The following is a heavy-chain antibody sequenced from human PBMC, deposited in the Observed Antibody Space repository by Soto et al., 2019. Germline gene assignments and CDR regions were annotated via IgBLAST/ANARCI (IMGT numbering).Heavy chain of an antibody. CDR2: ISSSSSTI. V-gene: IGHV3-48*01. D-gene: IGHD6-13*01. Sequence: EVQLVESGGGLVQPGGSLRLSCAASGFTFSSYSMNWVRQAPGKGLEWVSYISSSSSTIYYADSVKGRFTISRDNAKNPRYLQMNSLRAEDTDVYYCARHPERIAQVGWFDPWGQGTLVTVSS. J-gene: IGHJ5*02. CDR3: ARHPERIAQVGWFDP. CDR1: GFTFSSYS.